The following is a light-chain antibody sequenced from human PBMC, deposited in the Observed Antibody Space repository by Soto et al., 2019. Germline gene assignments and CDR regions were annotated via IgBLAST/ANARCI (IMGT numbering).Light chain of an antibody. CDR3: QQCGSSPWT. Sequence: EIVLTQSPATLSLSPGERATLSCRASQSVRSNYLAWYLQRPGQAPRLLIYAASTRATGIPDRFSGSGSGTDFTLTISRLEPEDFAVYYCQQCGSSPWTFGQGTKVDIK. J-gene: IGKJ1*01. CDR2: AAS. CDR1: QSVRSNY. V-gene: IGKV3-20*01.